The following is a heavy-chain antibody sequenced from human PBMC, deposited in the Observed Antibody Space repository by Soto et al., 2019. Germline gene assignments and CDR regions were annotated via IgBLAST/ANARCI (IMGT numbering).Heavy chain of an antibody. V-gene: IGHV4-4*02. J-gene: IGHJ4*02. D-gene: IGHD6-19*01. CDR3: ARDGDLIAVAGKWIGLPV. Sequence: QVQLQESGPGLVKPSGTLSLTCAVSGGSISSSNWWSWVSQPPGEGLVWIGEIYHSGSTNYNPSLKSRVTISVDKSKNQFSLKLSSVTAADTAVYYCARDGDLIAVAGKWIGLPVWGQGTLVTVSS. CDR2: IYHSGST. CDR1: GGSISSSNW.